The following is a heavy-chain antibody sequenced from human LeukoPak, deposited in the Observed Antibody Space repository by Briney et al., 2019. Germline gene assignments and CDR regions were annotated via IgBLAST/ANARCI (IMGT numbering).Heavy chain of an antibody. V-gene: IGHV3-73*01. CDR1: GFTLSDSD. CDR2: ITTKRSNYAT. J-gene: IGHJ4*02. Sequence: HSGGSLRLSCTASGFTLSDSDIHWVRQASGKGLEWVGRITTKRSNYATAYTASVKGRFTTSRHDSENTAYLQMNSLKTEDTALYYCTTYRSGHYWGQGTLVTVSS. D-gene: IGHD6-19*01. CDR3: TTYRSGHY.